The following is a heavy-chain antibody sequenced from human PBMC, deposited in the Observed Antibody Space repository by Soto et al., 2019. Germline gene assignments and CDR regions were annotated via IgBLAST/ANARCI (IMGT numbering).Heavy chain of an antibody. Sequence: QVQLVQSGAEVKKPGSSVKVSCKASGGTFSSYAISWVRQAPGQGLEWMGGIIPSFGAANYAQKFQGRVTITAEESTSTAYMELSSLRSDDTAVFYCARDGYCSSTSWYSDYWGQGTLVTVSS. CDR2: IIPSFGAA. CDR3: ARDGYCSSTSWYSDY. V-gene: IGHV1-69*01. J-gene: IGHJ4*02. CDR1: GGTFSSYA. D-gene: IGHD2-2*02.